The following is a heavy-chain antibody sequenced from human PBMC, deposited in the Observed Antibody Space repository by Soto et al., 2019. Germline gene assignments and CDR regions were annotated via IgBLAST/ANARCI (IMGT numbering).Heavy chain of an antibody. V-gene: IGHV3-33*01. Sequence: QVQLVESGGGVVQPGRSLRLSCAASGFTFSTYGMHWVRQAPGKGLEWVAVMWHEGSNKYYTDSVKGRFTISRDNSKNTLYLQMNSLRAEDTAVYYCARDPPEDSGGYFAFDYWGQGTLVTVSP. CDR2: MWHEGSNK. J-gene: IGHJ4*02. CDR1: GFTFSTYG. D-gene: IGHD3-22*01. CDR3: ARDPPEDSGGYFAFDY.